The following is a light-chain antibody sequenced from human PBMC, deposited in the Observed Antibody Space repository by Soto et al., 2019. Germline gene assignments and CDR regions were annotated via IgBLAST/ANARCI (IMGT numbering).Light chain of an antibody. Sequence: EIVLTQSPATLSLXPGERAALSCRASQSVSSYLAWYQVKPGQAPRLLIYDASKRAPGIPARFTGSXXGTXFTLTSSSLEPEDFAVYFCQQRSNWPSTFGGVTKVEI. CDR2: DAS. CDR3: QQRSNWPST. CDR1: QSVSSY. V-gene: IGKV3-11*01. J-gene: IGKJ4*01.